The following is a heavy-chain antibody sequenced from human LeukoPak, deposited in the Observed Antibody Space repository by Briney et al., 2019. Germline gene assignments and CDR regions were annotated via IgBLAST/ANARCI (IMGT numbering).Heavy chain of an antibody. CDR2: LNHSGST. V-gene: IGHV4-34*01. CDR1: GGSFSGYY. Sequence: SETLSLTCAVYGGSFSGYYWSWIRQPPGKGLEWIGELNHSGSTNYNPSLKSRVTISVDTSKNQFSLKLSSVTAADTAVYYCARALWFGGWFDAFDIWGQGTMVTVSS. CDR3: ARALWFGGWFDAFDI. J-gene: IGHJ3*02. D-gene: IGHD3-10*01.